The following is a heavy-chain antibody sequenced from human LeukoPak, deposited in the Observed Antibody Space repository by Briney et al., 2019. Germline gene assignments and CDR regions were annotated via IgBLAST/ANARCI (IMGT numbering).Heavy chain of an antibody. CDR1: GFTFSSYG. CDR3: ARDGGYSSSYYFDY. CDR2: IWYDGSNK. V-gene: IGHV3-33*01. D-gene: IGHD6-6*01. J-gene: IGHJ4*02. Sequence: GGSLRLSCAASGFTFSSYGMHWVRQAPGKGLEWVAIIWYDGSNKYCADSVKGRFTISRDNSKNTLYLQMNSLRAEDTAVYYCARDGGYSSSYYFDYWGQGTLVTVSS.